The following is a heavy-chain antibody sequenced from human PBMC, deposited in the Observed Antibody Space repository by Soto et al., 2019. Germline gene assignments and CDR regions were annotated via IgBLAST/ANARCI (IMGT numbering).Heavy chain of an antibody. CDR1: GGSISSYY. CDR3: ARQERDILTAAYYFDY. J-gene: IGHJ4*02. D-gene: IGHD3-9*01. V-gene: IGHV4-59*08. Sequence: SETLSLTCTVSGGSISSYYWSWIRQPPGKGLEWIGYIYYSGSTNYNPSLKSRVTISVDTSKNQFSLKLSSVTAADTAVYYCARQERDILTAAYYFDYWGQGTLVTVSS. CDR2: IYYSGST.